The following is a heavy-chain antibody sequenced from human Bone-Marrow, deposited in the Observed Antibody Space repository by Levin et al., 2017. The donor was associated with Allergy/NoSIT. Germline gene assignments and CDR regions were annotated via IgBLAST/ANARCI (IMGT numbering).Heavy chain of an antibody. Sequence: TTSETLSLTCTVSGGSIDNANYYWNWIRQPPGKGLEWIGFIFYTGTTYYNPSLESRVAISLDTSKNQFSLKLSSVTAADTAVYYCAREGHWADVPPTGGRWYFDLWGRGTPVTVSS. CDR2: IFYTGTT. J-gene: IGHJ2*01. V-gene: IGHV4-30-4*01. CDR1: GGSIDNANYY. D-gene: IGHD1-14*01. CDR3: AREGHWADVPPTGGRWYFDL.